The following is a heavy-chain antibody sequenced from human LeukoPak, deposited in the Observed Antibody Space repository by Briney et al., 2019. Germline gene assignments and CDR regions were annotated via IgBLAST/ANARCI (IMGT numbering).Heavy chain of an antibody. J-gene: IGHJ4*02. CDR1: GFTVSTNH. CDR3: ARGLLRDGYTYTYSFGY. CDR2: VYMGGTT. D-gene: IGHD5-18*01. V-gene: IGHV3-66*01. Sequence: GGSLRLSCAASGFTVSTNHMNWVRQAPGKGLEWVSVVYMGGTTYYADSVKGRFTISRDSTKNTIYLQMNNLRAEDTAVYYCARGLLRDGYTYTYSFGYWGQGALVTVSS.